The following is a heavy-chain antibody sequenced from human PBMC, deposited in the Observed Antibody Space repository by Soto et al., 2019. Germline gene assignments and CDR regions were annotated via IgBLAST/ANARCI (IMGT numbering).Heavy chain of an antibody. Sequence: TGGSLRLSCASSGFTFSSYAMSWVRQAPGKGLEWVSAISGSGGSTYYADSVKGRFTISRDNSKNTLYLQMNSLRAEDTAVYYCASHHSSSWLEYFQHWGQGTLVTVSS. CDR1: GFTFSSYA. CDR3: ASHHSSSWLEYFQH. D-gene: IGHD6-13*01. J-gene: IGHJ1*01. CDR2: ISGSGGST. V-gene: IGHV3-23*01.